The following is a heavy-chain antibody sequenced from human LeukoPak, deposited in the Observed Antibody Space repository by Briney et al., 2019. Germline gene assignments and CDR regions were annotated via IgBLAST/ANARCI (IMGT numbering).Heavy chain of an antibody. D-gene: IGHD3-3*01. V-gene: IGHV4-38-2*02. CDR1: GYSISSGYY. CDR2: IYHSGST. Sequence: SETLSLTCTVSGYSISSGYYWGWIRQPPGKGLEWIGSIYHSGSTYYNPSLKSRVTISVDTSKNQFSLKLSSVTAADTAVYYCARGSPYYDFWSGYLGYYYYYMDVWGKGTTVTVSS. CDR3: ARGSPYYDFWSGYLGYYYYYMDV. J-gene: IGHJ6*03.